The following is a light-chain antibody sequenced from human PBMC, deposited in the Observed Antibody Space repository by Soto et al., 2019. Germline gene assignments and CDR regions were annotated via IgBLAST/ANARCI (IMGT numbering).Light chain of an antibody. CDR3: QQYNSYPVT. J-gene: IGKJ4*01. V-gene: IGKV1-5*03. Sequence: DIQMTQSPSTLSASVGDRVTITCRASQSITNWLAWYQQKPGKAPKILIYKASNLESGVPSMFSSSGSGTEFTLTISSLQPDDFSTYYRQQYNSYPVTFGGGTKLEI. CDR2: KAS. CDR1: QSITNW.